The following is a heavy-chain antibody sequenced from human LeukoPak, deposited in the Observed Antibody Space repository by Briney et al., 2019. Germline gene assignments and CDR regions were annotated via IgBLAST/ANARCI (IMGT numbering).Heavy chain of an antibody. J-gene: IGHJ4*02. CDR3: ARQGQWLATYYFDY. CDR1: GGSISSSSYY. V-gene: IGHV4-39*01. D-gene: IGHD6-19*01. Sequence: SKTLSLTCTVSGGSISSSSYYWGWIRQPPGKGLEWIGSIYYSGSTYYYPSLKSRVTISVDTSKNQFSLKLSSVTAADTAVYYCARQGQWLATYYFDYWGQGTLVTVSS. CDR2: IYYSGST.